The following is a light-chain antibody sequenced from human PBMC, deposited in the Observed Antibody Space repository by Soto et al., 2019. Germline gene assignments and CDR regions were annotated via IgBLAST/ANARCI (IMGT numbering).Light chain of an antibody. CDR3: AAWDDSLNGPS. J-gene: IGLJ1*01. CDR2: YDD. V-gene: IGLV1-36*01. Sequence: QLVLTQPPSVSEAPRQRVTISCSGSSSNIGNNAVNWYQQLPGKAPKLLIYYDDLLPSGVSDRFSGSKSGTSASLAISGLQSEDEADYYCAAWDDSLNGPSFGTGTKLTVL. CDR1: SSNIGNNA.